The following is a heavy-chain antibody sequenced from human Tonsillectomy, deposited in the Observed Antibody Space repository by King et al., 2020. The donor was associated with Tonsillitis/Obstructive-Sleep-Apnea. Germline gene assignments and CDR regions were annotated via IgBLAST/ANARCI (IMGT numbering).Heavy chain of an antibody. D-gene: IGHD4-17*01. CDR1: GFTFSNYN. CDR2: ISSRSSYI. Sequence: VQLVESGGGLVKPGGSLRLSCAASGFTFSNYNMNWVRQAPGKGLEWVSSISSRSSYIYYADSVKGRFTISRDNAKNSLYLQMNSLRAEDTAVYYCAREDYGDYGDGMDVWGQGTTVTVSS. J-gene: IGHJ6*02. V-gene: IGHV3-21*01. CDR3: AREDYGDYGDGMDV.